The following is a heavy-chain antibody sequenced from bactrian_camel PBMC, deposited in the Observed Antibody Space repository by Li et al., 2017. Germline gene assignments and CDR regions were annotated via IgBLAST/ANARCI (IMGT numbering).Heavy chain of an antibody. D-gene: IGHD5*01. CDR2: ISAALSVA. V-gene: IGHV3S40*01. CDR3: LGALDWPDFDY. CDR1: GFTFSSYG. Sequence: VQLVESGGGLVQPGGSLRLSCATSGFTFSSYGMSWVRQAPGKGLEWVSAISAALSVAYADSVKGRFTISRDNTHNTLYLQLNSLKPEDTAMYYCLGALDWPDFDYWGQGTQVTVS. J-gene: IGHJ6*01.